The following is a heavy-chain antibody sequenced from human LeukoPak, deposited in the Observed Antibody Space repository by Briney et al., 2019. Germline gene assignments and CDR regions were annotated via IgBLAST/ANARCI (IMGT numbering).Heavy chain of an antibody. Sequence: GASVKVSCKASGYTFTDYYMHWVRQAPGQGLEWMGIINPSSGSTSYAQKFQGRVTMTRDTSTSTVYMELSSLRSEDTAVYFCARDQEGPTHNAFDIRGQGTMVTVSS. J-gene: IGHJ3*02. V-gene: IGHV1-46*01. CDR1: GYTFTDYY. CDR2: INPSSGST. CDR3: ARDQEGPTHNAFDI.